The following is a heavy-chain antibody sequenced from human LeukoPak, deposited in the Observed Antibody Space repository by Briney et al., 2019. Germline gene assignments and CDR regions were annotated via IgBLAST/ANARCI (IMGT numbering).Heavy chain of an antibody. Sequence: PSETLSLTCTVSGGSISSSGSYWAWIRQPPGKGLEWIGYIYYSGSTDYNPSLKSRVTISVDTSKNQFSLKLSSVTAADTAVYYCARGQKYPSGYRVTELGSRYSDYWGQGARVTVSP. CDR2: IYYSGST. J-gene: IGHJ4*02. D-gene: IGHD3-9*01. CDR1: GGSISSSGSY. CDR3: ARGQKYPSGYRVTELGSRYSDY. V-gene: IGHV4-61*08.